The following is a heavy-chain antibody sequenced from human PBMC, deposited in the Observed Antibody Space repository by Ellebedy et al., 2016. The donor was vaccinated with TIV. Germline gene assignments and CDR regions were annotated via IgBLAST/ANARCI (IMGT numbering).Heavy chain of an antibody. V-gene: IGHV5-51*01. CDR2: IYPGDSAT. J-gene: IGHJ4*02. CDR1: GYSFTSYW. Sequence: PGGSLRLSCKGSGYSFTSYWIGWVRQMPGKGLEWMGIIYPGDSATRYSPSFQGQVTISADKSISTAYLQWSSLKASDTAMYYCARHGRYEWLVDYWGQGTLVTVSS. D-gene: IGHD6-19*01. CDR3: ARHGRYEWLVDY.